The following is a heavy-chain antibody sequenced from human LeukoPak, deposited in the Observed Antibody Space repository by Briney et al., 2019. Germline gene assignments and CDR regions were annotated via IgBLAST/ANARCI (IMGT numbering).Heavy chain of an antibody. Sequence: SETLSLTCAVYGGSFSGYYWSWIRQPPGKGLEWIGEINHSGSTNYNPSLKSRVTISVDTSKNQFSLKLSSVTAADTAVYYCARGIGGYDTDFDYWGQGTLVTVSS. CDR3: ARGIGGYDTDFDY. CDR2: INHSGST. V-gene: IGHV4-34*01. D-gene: IGHD5-12*01. CDR1: GGSFSGYY. J-gene: IGHJ4*02.